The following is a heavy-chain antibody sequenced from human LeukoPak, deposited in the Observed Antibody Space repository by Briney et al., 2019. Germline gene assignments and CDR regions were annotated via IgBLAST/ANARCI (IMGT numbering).Heavy chain of an antibody. CDR1: GFTFSSYA. CDR2: ISYDGSNK. V-gene: IGHV3-30*03. Sequence: SGGSLRLSCAASGFTFSSYAMHWVRQAPGKGLEWVALISYDGSNKYYADSVKGRFTISRDNSKNTLYLQMNSLRAEDTAVYYCARGHLSRGVDYYYYYMDVWGKGTTVTISS. J-gene: IGHJ6*03. D-gene: IGHD3-10*01. CDR3: ARGHLSRGVDYYYYYMDV.